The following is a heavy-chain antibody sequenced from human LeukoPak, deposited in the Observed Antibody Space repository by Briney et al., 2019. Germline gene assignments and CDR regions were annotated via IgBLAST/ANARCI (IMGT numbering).Heavy chain of an antibody. CDR2: IYYSGST. CDR3: ARMRFLEWFPALFDY. J-gene: IGHJ4*02. CDR1: GGSISSYY. V-gene: IGHV4-59*01. Sequence: SETLSLTCTVSGGSISSYYWSWIRQPPGKGLEWIGYIYYSGSTNYNPSLKSRVTISVDTSKNQFSLKLSSVTAADTAVYYCARMRFLEWFPALFDYWGQGTLSPSPQ. D-gene: IGHD3-3*01.